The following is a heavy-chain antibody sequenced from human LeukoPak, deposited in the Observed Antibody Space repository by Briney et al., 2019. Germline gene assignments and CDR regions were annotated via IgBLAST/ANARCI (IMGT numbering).Heavy chain of an antibody. CDR2: KKQDGSEK. V-gene: IGHV3-7*01. D-gene: IGHD4-17*01. Sequence: GGSLRLSCAASGFTFSSYWMSWVRQAPGKGLEWVANKKQDGSEKYYVDSVKGRFTISRDNAKNSLYLQMNSLRAEDTAVYYCARELSTVTSGALVGYWGQGTLVTVSS. CDR3: ARELSTVTSGALVGY. CDR1: GFTFSSYW. J-gene: IGHJ4*02.